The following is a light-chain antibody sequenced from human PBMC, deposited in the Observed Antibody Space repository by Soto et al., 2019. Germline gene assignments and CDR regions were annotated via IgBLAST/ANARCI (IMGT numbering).Light chain of an antibody. CDR2: QLF. CDR1: QSLVHSDGTTY. V-gene: IGKV2-30*02. Sequence: DVVLTQSPLSLPVTPGQPASISCRSSQSLVHSDGTTYLNWFQQRPGQSPRRLIYQLFKRDSGVPDRFSGSGSGADFTLQISRVEAEDVGVYYCLQGTHWPYTFGQGTKLEIK. J-gene: IGKJ2*01. CDR3: LQGTHWPYT.